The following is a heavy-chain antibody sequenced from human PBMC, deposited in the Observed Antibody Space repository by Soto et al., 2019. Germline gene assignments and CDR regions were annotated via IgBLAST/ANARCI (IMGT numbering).Heavy chain of an antibody. J-gene: IGHJ4*02. D-gene: IGHD1-26*01. CDR1: VGSISSYY. V-gene: IGHV4-59*08. CDR2: IYYSGST. Sequence: SETLSLTCTVSVGSISSYYWSLILQPPGMGLEWIGYIYYSGSTNYNPSLKSRVTISVDTSKNQFSLTLSSVTAADTAVYYCARLGGSYAVPHFDYWGQGTLVTVSS. CDR3: ARLGGSYAVPHFDY.